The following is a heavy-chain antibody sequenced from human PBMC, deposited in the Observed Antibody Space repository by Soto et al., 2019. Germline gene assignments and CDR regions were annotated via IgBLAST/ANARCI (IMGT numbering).Heavy chain of an antibody. CDR3: ARDKITGILDY. V-gene: IGHV1-3*01. J-gene: IGHJ4*02. D-gene: IGHD1-20*01. CDR2: INGGNGNT. Sequence: QAPGQRLEWMGWINGGNGNTYYSQKFQGRVTITRDTSASTAYMELSSLRSEDTAVYDCARDKITGILDYWGQGTLVTVSS.